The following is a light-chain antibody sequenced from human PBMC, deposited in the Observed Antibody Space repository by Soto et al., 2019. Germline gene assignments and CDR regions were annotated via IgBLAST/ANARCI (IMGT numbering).Light chain of an antibody. CDR1: FSNIGSNY. Sequence: QSVLTQPPSASGTPGQRVTISCSGRFSNIGSNYVYWYQQLPGTAPKLLIFTNDQRTSGVPGRFSGSKSGTSASLAISGLRSEDEADYYCAVWDDSLRGWVFGGGT. CDR3: AVWDDSLRGWV. CDR2: TND. J-gene: IGLJ3*02. V-gene: IGLV1-47*02.